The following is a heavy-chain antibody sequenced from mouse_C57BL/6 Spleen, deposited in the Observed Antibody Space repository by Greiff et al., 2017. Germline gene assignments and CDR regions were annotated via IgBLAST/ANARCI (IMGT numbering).Heavy chain of an antibody. J-gene: IGHJ3*01. CDR3: AREGYYGGSYEAY. D-gene: IGHD1-1*01. CDR2: INPSNGGT. V-gene: IGHV1-53*01. Sequence: VQLQQPGTELVKPGASVKLSCKASGYTFTSYWMHWVKQRPGQGLEWIGNINPSNGGTNYNEKFKSKATLTVDKSSSTAYMQLSSLPSEDSAVYYCAREGYYGGSYEAYWGQGTLVTVSA. CDR1: GYTFTSYW.